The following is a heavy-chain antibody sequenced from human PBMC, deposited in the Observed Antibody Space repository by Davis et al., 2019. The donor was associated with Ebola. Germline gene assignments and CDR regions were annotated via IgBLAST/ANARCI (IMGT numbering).Heavy chain of an antibody. CDR2: IKQDGRGK. J-gene: IGHJ4*02. D-gene: IGHD7-27*01. CDR3: ARDDWGANDY. CDR1: GFTFSSYS. Sequence: GGSLRLSCVASGFTFSSYSMSWVRQAPGKGLEWVANIKQDGRGKFYVDSVKGRFTISRDNTKNSLYLQMNSLRAEDTALYYCARDDWGANDYWGQGALVTVSS. V-gene: IGHV3-7*01.